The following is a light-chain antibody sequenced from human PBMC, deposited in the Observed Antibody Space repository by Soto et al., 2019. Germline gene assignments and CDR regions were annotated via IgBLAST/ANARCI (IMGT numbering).Light chain of an antibody. Sequence: DIEMSKTTATLSASVGDRVTITCRASQSISSWLAWYQQKPGKVPKLLIDDASSLESGVPSRFSGSGSGTEFTLTISSLQPDDFATYYCQQYNTYPWTFGQGTKV. V-gene: IGKV1-5*01. CDR2: DAS. J-gene: IGKJ1*01. CDR3: QQYNTYPWT. CDR1: QSISSW.